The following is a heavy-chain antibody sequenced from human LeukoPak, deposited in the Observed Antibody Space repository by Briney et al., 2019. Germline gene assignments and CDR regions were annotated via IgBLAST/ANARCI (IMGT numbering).Heavy chain of an antibody. Sequence: PGGSLRLSCAASGFTFSDYYMSWIRQAPGKGLEWVSYIGSGSTTIYYTDSVKGRFTISRDNAKNSLYLQMSSLRAEDTAEYYCARDRVTTSSSWYLDLWGRGTLVTVSS. CDR3: ARDRVTTSSSWYLDL. J-gene: IGHJ2*01. CDR1: GFTFSDYY. V-gene: IGHV3-11*04. D-gene: IGHD4-17*01. CDR2: IGSGSTTI.